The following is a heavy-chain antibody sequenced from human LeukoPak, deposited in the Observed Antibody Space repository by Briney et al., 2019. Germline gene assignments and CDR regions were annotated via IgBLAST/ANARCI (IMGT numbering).Heavy chain of an antibody. V-gene: IGHV4-39*01. Sequence: SETLSLTCTCSGGSISSSSYYWGWIRQPPGKGLEWIGSIYYSGSTYYNPSLKSRVTISVDTSKNQFSLKLRSVTAADTAAYYCAKGSVRYFDWFVRLVPWGQGTLVTVSS. CDR2: IYYSGST. D-gene: IGHD3-9*01. CDR1: GGSISSSSYY. CDR3: AKGSVRYFDWFVRLVP. J-gene: IGHJ5*02.